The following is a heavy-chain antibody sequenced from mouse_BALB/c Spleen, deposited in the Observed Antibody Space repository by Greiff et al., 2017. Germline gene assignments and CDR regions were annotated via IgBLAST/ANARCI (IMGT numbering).Heavy chain of an antibody. Sequence: EVKLMESGGGLVKPGGSLKLSCAASGFTFSDYYMYWVRQTPEKRLEWVATISDGGSYTYYPDSVKGRFTISRDNAKNNLYLQMSSLKSEDTAMYYCARGGYGYLDYWGQGTTLTVSS. J-gene: IGHJ2*01. CDR2: ISDGGSYT. CDR1: GFTFSDYY. D-gene: IGHD2-10*02. CDR3: ARGGYGYLDY. V-gene: IGHV5-4*02.